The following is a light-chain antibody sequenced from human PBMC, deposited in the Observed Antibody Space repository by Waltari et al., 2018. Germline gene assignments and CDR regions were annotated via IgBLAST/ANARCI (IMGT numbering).Light chain of an antibody. J-gene: IGKJ4*01. CDR3: HQYNTLPLT. Sequence: DVQLTHSPSTLSASVGDRVTITCRASESVKNNLAWYQHQPGEAPKVLVHKASRLESGVPSSFSGSGYGTEFTLTISSLEPDDFATYYCHQYNTLPLTFGGGTKVEIK. CDR1: ESVKNN. CDR2: KAS. V-gene: IGKV1-5*03.